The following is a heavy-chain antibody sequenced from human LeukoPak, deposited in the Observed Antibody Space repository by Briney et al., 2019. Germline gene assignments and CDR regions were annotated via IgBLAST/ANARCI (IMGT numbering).Heavy chain of an antibody. CDR1: GGSFSGYY. CDR2: INHSGST. Sequence: SETLSLTCAVYGGSFSGYYWSWIRQPPGKGLEWIGEINHSGSTNYNPSLKSRVTISVDTSKNQFSLKLSSVTAADTAVYYCARTTNWGVIDYYFYYMDVWGKGTTVTVSS. D-gene: IGHD7-27*01. J-gene: IGHJ6*03. CDR3: ARTTNWGVIDYYFYYMDV. V-gene: IGHV4-34*01.